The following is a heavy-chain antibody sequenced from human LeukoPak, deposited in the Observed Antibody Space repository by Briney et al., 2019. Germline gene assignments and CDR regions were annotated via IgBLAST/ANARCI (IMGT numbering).Heavy chain of an antibody. CDR1: GFTFSSHA. D-gene: IGHD3-22*01. J-gene: IGHJ4*02. CDR2: ISISGDTT. Sequence: PGGSLRLSCGASGFTFSSHAMTWVRQAPGKGLEWVSAISISGDTTYYADAVKGRFTISRDNSKNTLYLQMNSLRAEDTAVYYCGAYSSLDYWGQGTLVTVSS. CDR3: GAYSSLDY. V-gene: IGHV3-23*01.